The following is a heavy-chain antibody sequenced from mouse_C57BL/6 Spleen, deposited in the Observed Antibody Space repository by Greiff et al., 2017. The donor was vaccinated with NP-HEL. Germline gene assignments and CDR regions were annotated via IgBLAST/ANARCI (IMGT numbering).Heavy chain of an antibody. V-gene: IGHV1-18*01. CDR2: INPNNGGT. Sequence: VQLQQSGPELVKPGASVKIPCKASGYTFTDYNMDWVKQSHGKSLEWIGDINPNNGGTIYNQKFKGKATLTVDKSSSTAYMELRSLTSEDTAVYYCARLPLYYGSSYGYFDVWGTGTTVTVSS. CDR3: ARLPLYYGSSYGYFDV. D-gene: IGHD1-1*01. CDR1: GYTFTDYN. J-gene: IGHJ1*03.